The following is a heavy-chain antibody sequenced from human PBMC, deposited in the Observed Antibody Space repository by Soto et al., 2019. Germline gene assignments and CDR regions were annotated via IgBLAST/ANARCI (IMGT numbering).Heavy chain of an antibody. D-gene: IGHD5-18*01. Sequence: QVQLVQSGAEVKKPESSVKVSYKAPGGTFSTYAISWVRQAPGQGLEWMGGIIPMFGTANYAQRFQDRVTITAEESTNTVYMELSSLRSEDTAVYFCASGIQLWLRRINNGYSGWGQGTLVTVSS. CDR3: ASGIQLWLRRINNGYSG. V-gene: IGHV1-69*12. CDR1: GGTFSTYA. J-gene: IGHJ4*02. CDR2: IIPMFGTA.